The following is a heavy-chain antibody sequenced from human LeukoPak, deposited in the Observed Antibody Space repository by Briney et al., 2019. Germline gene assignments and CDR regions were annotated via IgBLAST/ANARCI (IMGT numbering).Heavy chain of an antibody. CDR2: ISYDGSNK. J-gene: IGHJ6*03. V-gene: IGHV3-30*04. CDR1: GFTFSSYA. CDR3: ARGYGSGADVGYMDV. D-gene: IGHD3-10*01. Sequence: GGSLRLSCAASGFTFSSYAMHWVRQAPGKGLEWVAVISYDGSNKYYADSVKGRFTISRDNSKNTLYLQMNSLRAEDTAVYYCARGYGSGADVGYMDVWGKGTTVTVSS.